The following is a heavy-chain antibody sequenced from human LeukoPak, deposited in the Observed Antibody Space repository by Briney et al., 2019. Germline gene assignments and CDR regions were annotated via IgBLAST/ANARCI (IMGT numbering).Heavy chain of an antibody. D-gene: IGHD3/OR15-3a*01. J-gene: IGHJ4*02. CDR2: ISISGSTT. V-gene: IGHV3-48*03. CDR3: ARDPRTGAHFDY. CDR1: GFSFSYSE. Sequence: PGGSLRLSCAASGFSFSYSEVTWVRQAPGKGLEWVAYISISGSTTYYADSVKGRFTISRDSAKNSLYLQMNSLRDEDTALYYCARDPRTGAHFDYWGQGTLVTVSS.